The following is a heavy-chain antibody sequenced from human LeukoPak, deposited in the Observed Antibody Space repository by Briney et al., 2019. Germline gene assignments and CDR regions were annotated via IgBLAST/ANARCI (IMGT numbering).Heavy chain of an antibody. J-gene: IGHJ6*04. D-gene: IGHD2-15*01. CDR1: GFTFSSYG. Sequence: GRSLRLSCAASGFTFSSYGMHWVRQAPGKGLEWVAVISYDGSNKYYADSVKGRFTISRDNSKNTLYLQMNSLRAEDTAVYYCAKGSYCSGGSCYYYYGMDVWGKGTTVTVSS. CDR3: AKGSYCSGGSCYYYYGMDV. CDR2: ISYDGSNK. V-gene: IGHV3-30*18.